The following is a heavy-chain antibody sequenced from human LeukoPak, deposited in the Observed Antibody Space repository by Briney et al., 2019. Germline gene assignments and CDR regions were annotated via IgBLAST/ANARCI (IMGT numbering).Heavy chain of an antibody. CDR3: AREGTGYPFDY. Sequence: EASVKVSCKASNYTFISYSITWVRQAPGQGLEWMGWINTNTGNPTYAQGFTGRFVFSLDTSVSTAYLQISSLKAEDTAVYYCAREGTGYPFDYWGQGTLVTVSS. J-gene: IGHJ4*02. CDR1: NYTFISYS. D-gene: IGHD3/OR15-3a*01. V-gene: IGHV7-4-1*02. CDR2: INTNTGNP.